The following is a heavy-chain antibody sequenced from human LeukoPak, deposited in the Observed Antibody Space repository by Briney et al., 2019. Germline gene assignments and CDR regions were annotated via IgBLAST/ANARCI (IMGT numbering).Heavy chain of an antibody. D-gene: IGHD3-10*01. V-gene: IGHV3-23*01. J-gene: IGHJ4*02. Sequence: GGSLRLSCAASGFTFSSYAMSWVRQAPGKGLEWVSAISGSGGSTYYADSVKGRFTISRDNSKNTLYLQMNSLRAEDTAVYYCAKAWCCITMVRGAFFDYWGQGTLVTVS. CDR3: AKAWCCITMVRGAFFDY. CDR2: ISGSGGST. CDR1: GFTFSSYA.